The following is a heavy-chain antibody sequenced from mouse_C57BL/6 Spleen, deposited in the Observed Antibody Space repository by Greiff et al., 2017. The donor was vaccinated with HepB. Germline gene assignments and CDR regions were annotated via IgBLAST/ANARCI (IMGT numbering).Heavy chain of an antibody. J-gene: IGHJ2*01. CDR2: IDPETGGT. D-gene: IGHD2-4*01. CDR1: GYTFTDYE. Sequence: VKLQESGAELVRPGASVTLSCKASGYTFTDYEMHWVKQTPVHGLEWIGAIDPETGGTAYNQKFKGKAILTADKSSSTAYMELRSLTSEDSAVYYCTRSGLYYDYDGGYWGQGTTLTVSS. CDR3: TRSGLYYDYDGGY. V-gene: IGHV1-15*01.